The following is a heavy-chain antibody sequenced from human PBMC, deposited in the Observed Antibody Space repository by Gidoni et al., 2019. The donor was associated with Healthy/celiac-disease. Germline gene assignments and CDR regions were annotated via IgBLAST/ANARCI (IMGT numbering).Heavy chain of an antibody. Sequence: QVQLQQWGAGLLKPSETLSLTCAVYGGSFSGYSWSWIRPPPGKGLEWIGEINHSGSTNYNPSLKSRVTISVDTSKNQFSLKLSSVTAADTAVYYCARGVRGSGWYYGPAGVTDKKRRAFDYWGQGTLVTVSS. J-gene: IGHJ4*02. CDR2: INHSGST. CDR3: ARGVRGSGWYYGPAGVTDKKRRAFDY. V-gene: IGHV4-34*01. CDR1: GGSFSGYS. D-gene: IGHD6-19*01.